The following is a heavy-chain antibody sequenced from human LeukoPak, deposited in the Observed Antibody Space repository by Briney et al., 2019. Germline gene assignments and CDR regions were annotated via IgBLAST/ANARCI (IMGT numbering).Heavy chain of an antibody. J-gene: IGHJ6*04. V-gene: IGHV3-23*01. CDR2: ISGSGVNT. Sequence: GGSLRLSCAASGFTLSSYAMSWVRQAPGKGLEWVSTISGSGVNTYYADSVKGRFTISRDNAKNSLYLQMNSLRAEDTAVYYCAELGITMIGGVWGKGTTVTISS. D-gene: IGHD3-10*02. CDR1: GFTLSSYA. CDR3: AELGITMIGGV.